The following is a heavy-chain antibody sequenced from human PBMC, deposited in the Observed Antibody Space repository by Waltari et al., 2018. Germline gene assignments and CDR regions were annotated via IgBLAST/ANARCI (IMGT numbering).Heavy chain of an antibody. CDR3: ARGGLEWFGELFDY. D-gene: IGHD3-10*01. J-gene: IGHJ4*02. CDR1: GFPFRTYA. CDR2: ISYDGSIK. V-gene: IGHV3-30*01. Sequence: QVQLVESGGAVAYPGGSLRLSCSSSGFPFRTYAVHWVRQAPGKGLEWVAVISYDGSIKYNADSVEGRCTISRDNARNTMSLQMNSLTTEDTAVYYCARGGLEWFGELFDYWGQGTLVTVSS.